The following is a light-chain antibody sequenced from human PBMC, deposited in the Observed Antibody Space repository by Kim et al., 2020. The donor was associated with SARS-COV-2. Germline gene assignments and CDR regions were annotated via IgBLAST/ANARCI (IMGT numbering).Light chain of an antibody. CDR1: NEHIRDNY. Sequence: RVTVTCSGSNEHIRDNYGYWYQQGPGTARNNLIYGNNQRPSGVPDRFSGSKYGTSGSLAISGLRSKDEAVYYCAAWDDTMCGHWVFGGGSQMTVL. J-gene: IGLJ2*01. CDR2: GNN. CDR3: AAWDDTMCGHWV. V-gene: IGLV1-47*01.